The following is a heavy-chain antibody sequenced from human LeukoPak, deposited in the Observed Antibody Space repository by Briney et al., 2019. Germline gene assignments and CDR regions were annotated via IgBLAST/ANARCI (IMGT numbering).Heavy chain of an antibody. CDR2: IRYDGSNK. CDR3: AKEGDILTGPSDY. V-gene: IGHV3-30*02. Sequence: GGSLRLSCAASGFTFSSYGMHWVRQAPGKGLEWVAFIRYDGSNKYYADSVKGRFTISRDNSKNTLYLQMNSLRAEDTAVYYCAKEGDILTGPSDYWGQGTLVTVSS. CDR1: GFTFSSYG. D-gene: IGHD3-9*01. J-gene: IGHJ4*02.